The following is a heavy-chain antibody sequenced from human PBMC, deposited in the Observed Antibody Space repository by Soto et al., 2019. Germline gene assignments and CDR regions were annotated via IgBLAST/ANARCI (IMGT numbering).Heavy chain of an antibody. CDR2: ISPKTGET. V-gene: IGHV1-2*04. CDR1: GYTFTGPY. Sequence: ASVKVSCKASGYTFTGPYIQWVRQAPGQGLEWMGWISPKTGETKYAQKFQGWVTITRDTSINTAYMEVNRLKSNDSAVYYCARVPDYWGQGTLVTVSS. CDR3: ARVPDY. J-gene: IGHJ4*02.